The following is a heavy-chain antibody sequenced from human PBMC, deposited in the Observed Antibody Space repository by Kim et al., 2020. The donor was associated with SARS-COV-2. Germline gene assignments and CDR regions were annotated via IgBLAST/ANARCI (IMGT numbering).Heavy chain of an antibody. CDR3: ARAVLYSSTWHCDY. Sequence: GGSLRLSCGASGFTSSSYWMSWVRQAPGKGLEWVANIKQDGSVIHYVDSVRGRFTVSRDNAKNSLYLQMSSLRAEDSAVYYCARAVLYSSTWHCDYWGQGTLVTVSS. V-gene: IGHV3-7*01. CDR1: GFTSSSYW. D-gene: IGHD6-13*01. CDR2: IKQDGSVI. J-gene: IGHJ4*02.